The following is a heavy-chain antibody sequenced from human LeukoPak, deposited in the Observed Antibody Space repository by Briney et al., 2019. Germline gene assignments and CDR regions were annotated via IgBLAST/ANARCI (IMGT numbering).Heavy chain of an antibody. J-gene: IGHJ4*02. CDR2: ISDSGGST. CDR1: GFTFSSYA. V-gene: IGHV3-23*01. D-gene: IGHD3-16*02. CDR3: AKDSVWGSYRPTQIDY. Sequence: GGSLRLSCAASGFTFSSYAMSWVRQAPGKGLEWVSAISDSGGSTYYADSVKGRFTISRDNSKNTLYLQMNSLRAEDTAVYYCAKDSVWGSYRPTQIDYWGQGTLVTVSS.